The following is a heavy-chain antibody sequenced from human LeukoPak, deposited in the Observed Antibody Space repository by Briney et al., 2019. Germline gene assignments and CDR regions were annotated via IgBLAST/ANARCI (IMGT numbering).Heavy chain of an antibody. CDR2: ISSSSSYI. CDR1: GFTFSSYS. V-gene: IGHV3-21*01. CDR3: ASKVGNSGHGWFHP. J-gene: IGHJ5*02. Sequence: GXXRLXCAASGFTFSSYSMNWVRQAPGKGLEWVSSISSSSSYIYYADSVKGRFTISRDNAKNSLYLQMNSLRAEDTAVYYCASKVGNSGHGWFHPWGQGTLVIVSS. D-gene: IGHD1-26*01.